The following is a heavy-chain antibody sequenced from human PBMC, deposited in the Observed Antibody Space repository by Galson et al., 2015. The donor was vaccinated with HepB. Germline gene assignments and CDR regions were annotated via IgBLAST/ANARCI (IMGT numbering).Heavy chain of an antibody. CDR3: ARSTPLLGGVGATTDWYFDL. J-gene: IGHJ2*01. CDR2: IDWDDDK. V-gene: IGHV2-70*01. D-gene: IGHD1-26*01. Sequence: PALVKPTQTLTLTCTFSGFSLSTSGMCVSWIRQPPGKALEWLALIDWDDDKYYSTSLKTRLTISKDTSKNQVVLTMTNMDPVDTATYYCARSTPLLGGVGATTDWYFDLWGRGTLVTVSS. CDR1: GFSLSTSGMC.